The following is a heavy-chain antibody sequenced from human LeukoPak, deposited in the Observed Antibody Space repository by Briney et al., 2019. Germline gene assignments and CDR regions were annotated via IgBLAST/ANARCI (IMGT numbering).Heavy chain of an antibody. CDR2: IYYSGST. J-gene: IGHJ4*02. Sequence: PSETLSHTCTVSGGSISSSSYYWGWIRQPPGKGLEWIGSIYYSGSTYYNPSLKSRVTISVDTSKNQFSLKLSSVTAADTAVYYCASRLIRGEGDYWGQRTLVTVSS. CDR1: GGSISSSSYY. D-gene: IGHD3-16*01. CDR3: ASRLIRGEGDY. V-gene: IGHV4-39*01.